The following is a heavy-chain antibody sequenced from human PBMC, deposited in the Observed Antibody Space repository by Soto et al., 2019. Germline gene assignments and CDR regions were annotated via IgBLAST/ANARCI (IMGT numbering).Heavy chain of an antibody. CDR1: GFTFSSYA. Sequence: QVQLVESGGGVVQPGRSLRLSCAASGFTFSSYAMHWVRQAPGKGLEWVAVISYDGSNKYYADSVKGRFTISRDNSKNTLYMQMKSLRVEDTAVYYCASPGSGSYYNWFDPWGQGTLVTVSS. CDR3: ASPGSGSYYNWFDP. J-gene: IGHJ5*02. V-gene: IGHV3-30-3*01. CDR2: ISYDGSNK. D-gene: IGHD3-10*01.